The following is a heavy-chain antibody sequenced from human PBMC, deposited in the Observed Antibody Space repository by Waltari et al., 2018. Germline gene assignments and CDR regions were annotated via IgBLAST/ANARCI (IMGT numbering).Heavy chain of an antibody. CDR2: TYYRSKWYN. Sequence: QVQLQQSGPGLVKPSQTLSLTCAISGDSVPSNSAAWNWLRQSPSRGLEWLGRTYYRSKWYNDYAVSVKSRITINPDTSKNQFSLQLNSVTPEDTAVYYCARDRASYYYDSSTAFDYWGQGTLVTVSS. V-gene: IGHV6-1*01. CDR1: GDSVPSNSAA. CDR3: ARDRASYYYDSSTAFDY. D-gene: IGHD3-22*01. J-gene: IGHJ4*02.